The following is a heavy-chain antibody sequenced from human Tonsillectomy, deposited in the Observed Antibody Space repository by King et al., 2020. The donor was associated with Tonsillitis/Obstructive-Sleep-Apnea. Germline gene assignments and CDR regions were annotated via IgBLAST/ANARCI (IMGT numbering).Heavy chain of an antibody. D-gene: IGHD3-3*01. CDR3: ARDGTGDYDFWSGYRSHNWFDP. CDR2: ISSSSSYI. CDR1: GFTFSSYS. Sequence: QLVQSGGGLVKPGGSLRLSCAASGFTFSSYSMNWVRQAPGKGLEWVSSISSSSSYINYADSVKGRFTISRDNAKNSLYLQMNSLRAEDTAVYYCARDGTGDYDFWSGYRSHNWFDPWGQGTLVTVSS. J-gene: IGHJ5*02. V-gene: IGHV3-21*01.